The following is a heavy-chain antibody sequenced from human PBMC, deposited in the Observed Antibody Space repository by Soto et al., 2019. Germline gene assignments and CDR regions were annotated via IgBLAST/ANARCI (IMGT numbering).Heavy chain of an antibody. CDR3: AVTHNCGLYCSALRPFCNFDN. CDR2: ITRTGALT. J-gene: IGHJ2*01. CDR1: GLTFSNYA. V-gene: IGHV3-23*01. Sequence: EAQLLESGGGLVQPGGSLRLSCAASGLTFSNYAMSWVRQAPGQGLEWVSSITRTGALTYYAYSVYGRITISRDNLVNTFNLQMNTLRTADTAHYDYAVTHNCGLYCSALRPFCNFDNWGRGTLVAVSS. D-gene: IGHD2-21*01.